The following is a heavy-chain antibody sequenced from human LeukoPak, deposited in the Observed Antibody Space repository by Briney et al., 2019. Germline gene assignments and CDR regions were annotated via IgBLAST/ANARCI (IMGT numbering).Heavy chain of an antibody. V-gene: IGHV4-4*07. D-gene: IGHD3-10*01. CDR1: GGSISSYY. J-gene: IGHJ4*02. CDR3: ARVKDNYYGSGSYYHDY. Sequence: SETLSLTCTVSGGSISSYYWSWIRQPAGKGLEWIGRIYTSGSTNYNPSLKSRVTMSVDASKNQFSLKLSSVTAADTAVYYCARVKDNYYGSGSYYHDYWGQGTLVTVSS. CDR2: IYTSGST.